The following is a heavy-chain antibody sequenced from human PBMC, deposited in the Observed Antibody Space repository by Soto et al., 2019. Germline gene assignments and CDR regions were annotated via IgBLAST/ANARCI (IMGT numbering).Heavy chain of an antibody. CDR3: ASDSIAAAGSFDY. Sequence: PGGSLRLSCAASGFTFSSYSMNWVRQAPGKGLEWVSSISSSSSYIYYADSVKGRFTISRDNAKNSLYLQMNSLRAEDTAVYYCASDSIAAAGSFDYWGQGTLVTVSS. D-gene: IGHD6-13*01. V-gene: IGHV3-21*01. CDR1: GFTFSSYS. CDR2: ISSSSSYI. J-gene: IGHJ4*02.